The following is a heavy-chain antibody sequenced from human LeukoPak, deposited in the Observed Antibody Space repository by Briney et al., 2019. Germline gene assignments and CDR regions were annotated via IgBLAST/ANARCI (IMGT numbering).Heavy chain of an antibody. J-gene: IGHJ6*02. CDR1: GGSSSGYY. CDR3: ASLPAAGNYYYGMDV. CDR2: INHSGST. V-gene: IGHV4-34*01. Sequence: PSETLSLTCAVYGGSSSGYYWSWIRQPPGKGLEWIGEINHSGSTNYNPSLKSRVTISVDTSKNQFSLKLSSVTAADTAVYYCASLPAAGNYYYGMDVWGQGTTVTVSS. D-gene: IGHD6-13*01.